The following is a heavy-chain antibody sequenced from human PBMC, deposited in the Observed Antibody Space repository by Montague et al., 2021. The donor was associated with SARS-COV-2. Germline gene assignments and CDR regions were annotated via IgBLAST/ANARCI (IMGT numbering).Heavy chain of an antibody. V-gene: IGHV4-59*01. J-gene: IGHJ2*01. Sequence: SETLSLTCSVSGGSISSSNCSWIRQRPGQGLEWIGNFDHSGDTKYNHNPTSQTTISVDTSKNQFDLKLQSETAADAAVYDCARECRIELWQTTWYFGLWGRGTLVTVSS. CDR2: FDHSGDT. CDR1: GGSISSSN. D-gene: IGHD3-16*01. CDR3: ARECRIELWQTTWYFGL.